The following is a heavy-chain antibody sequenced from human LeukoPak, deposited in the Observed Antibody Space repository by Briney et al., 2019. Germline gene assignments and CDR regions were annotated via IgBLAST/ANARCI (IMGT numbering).Heavy chain of an antibody. J-gene: IGHJ4*02. CDR3: ARDGAGYSTLELY. V-gene: IGHV3-53*01. D-gene: IGHD1-26*01. CDR1: GLAVSSNY. CDR2: IYSGGST. Sequence: PGGSLRLSCAAPGLAVSSNYMSWVRQAPGEGLGWVSGIYSGGSTFYADSVKGRFTISRDNSKNTLYLQMNSLRAEDTAVYYCARDGAGYSTLELYWGQGTLVTVSS.